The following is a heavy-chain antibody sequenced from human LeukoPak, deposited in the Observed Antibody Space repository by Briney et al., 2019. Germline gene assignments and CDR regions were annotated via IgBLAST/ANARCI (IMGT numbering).Heavy chain of an antibody. D-gene: IGHD6-13*01. J-gene: IGHJ4*02. CDR1: GGSISSYY. V-gene: IGHV4-4*07. CDR2: IYTSGTT. CDR3: ARFSSIAAAFDY. Sequence: PSETLSLTCTVSGGSISSYYWSWIRQPTGKGLEWIGRIYTSGTTHYNPSLKSRVTMSVDTSKNQFSLNLSSVTAADTAVYYCARFSSIAAAFDYWGLGTLVTVSS.